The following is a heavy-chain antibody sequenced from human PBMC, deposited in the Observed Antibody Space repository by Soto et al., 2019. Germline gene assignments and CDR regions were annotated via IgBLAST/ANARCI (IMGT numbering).Heavy chain of an antibody. V-gene: IGHV3-23*01. Sequence: PGGSLRLSCAASGFTFSTCAMSWVRQAPGKGLEWVSSIGGSGGRTYQADSVKGRFTISRDDSKNTLYLQMNSLRAEDTAVYFCAKDPSYYGGNLRGSYFDYRGQVPLVTFSS. CDR2: IGGSGGRT. D-gene: IGHD2-21*01. CDR3: AKDPSYYGGNLRGSYFDY. CDR1: GFTFSTCA. J-gene: IGHJ4*02.